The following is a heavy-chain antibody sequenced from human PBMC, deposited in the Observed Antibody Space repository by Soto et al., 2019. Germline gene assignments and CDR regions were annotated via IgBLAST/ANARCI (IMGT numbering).Heavy chain of an antibody. D-gene: IGHD4-4*01. V-gene: IGHV4-34*01. J-gene: IGHJ6*02. CDR3: ARSRTVTFYYYYYGMDV. CDR1: GGSFSGYY. CDR2: INHSGST. Sequence: SETLSLTCAVYGGSFSGYYWSWIRQPPGKGLEWIGEINHSGSTNYNPSLKSRVTISVDTSKNQFSLKLSSVTAADTAVYYCARSRTVTFYYYYYGMDVWGQGTTVTVSS.